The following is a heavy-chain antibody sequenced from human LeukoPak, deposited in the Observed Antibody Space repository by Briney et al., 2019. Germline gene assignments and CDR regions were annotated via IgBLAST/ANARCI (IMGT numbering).Heavy chain of an antibody. CDR1: GGSFSGYY. V-gene: IGHV4-34*01. CDR3: ARAAPGHIVVVTASVAGWFDP. Sequence: KSSETLSLTCAVYGGSFSGYYWSWIRQPPGKGLEWIGEINHSGSTNYNPSLKSRVTISVDTSKNQFSLKLSSVTAADTAVYYCARAAPGHIVVVTASVAGWFDPWGQGTLVTVSS. J-gene: IGHJ5*02. CDR2: INHSGST. D-gene: IGHD2-21*02.